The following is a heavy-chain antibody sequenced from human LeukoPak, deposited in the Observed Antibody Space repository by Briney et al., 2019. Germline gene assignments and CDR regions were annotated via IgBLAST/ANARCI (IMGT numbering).Heavy chain of an antibody. CDR3: AVGYCTNGVCYTTGY. V-gene: IGHV1-24*01. J-gene: IGHJ4*02. Sequence: SSVKVCCKVSGYTLTELSINCVRQAPGKGLEWMGGFDPEDGETIFAQKLQGRVTMTEDTSTDTDYMELSSLRSEDTAVYYCAVGYCTNGVCYTTGYWGQGTLVTVSS. CDR2: FDPEDGET. D-gene: IGHD2-8*01. CDR1: GYTLTELS.